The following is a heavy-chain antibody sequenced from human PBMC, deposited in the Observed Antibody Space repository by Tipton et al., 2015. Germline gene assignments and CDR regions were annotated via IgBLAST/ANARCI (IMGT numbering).Heavy chain of an antibody. CDR2: ISWNSGSI. V-gene: IGHV3-9*01. CDR1: GLIFDDYA. D-gene: IGHD4-11*01. Sequence: RSLRLSCASSGLIFDDYAMHWVRQAPGKGLEWVSGISWNSGSIGYADSVKGRFTISRNNSKNTLYLRMNSLRAEDTAVYYCAKRNPYSNYLGYYYYGMDVWGQGTTVTVSS. J-gene: IGHJ6*02. CDR3: AKRNPYSNYLGYYYYGMDV.